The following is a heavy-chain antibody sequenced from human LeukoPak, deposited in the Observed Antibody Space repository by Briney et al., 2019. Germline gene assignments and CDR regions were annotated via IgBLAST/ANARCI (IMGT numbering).Heavy chain of an antibody. CDR1: GGTFSSYA. CDR3: AREADIVVVPAAIRRGYYFDY. J-gene: IGHJ4*02. Sequence: SVKVSCKASGGTFSSYAISWVRQAPGQGLEWMGRIIPIFGIANYAQKFQGRVTITADKSTSTSYMELSSLRSEDTAVYYCAREADIVVVPAAIRRGYYFDYWGQGTLVTVSS. CDR2: IIPIFGIA. V-gene: IGHV1-69*04. D-gene: IGHD2-2*01.